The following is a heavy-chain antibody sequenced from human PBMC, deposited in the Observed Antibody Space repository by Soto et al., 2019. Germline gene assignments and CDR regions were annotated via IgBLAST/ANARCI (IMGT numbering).Heavy chain of an antibody. V-gene: IGHV5-51*01. CDR3: ARGFTGSASRFDP. CDR2: IYPGDSET. D-gene: IGHD2-2*01. J-gene: IGHJ5*02. Sequence: EVQLMQSGPEVKKPGDSLKISCKGSGYKFATYWVAWVRQMPGRGLEWMGIIYPGDSETIYSSSFRGHVTISADKSLNTAYLQWDSLTASDSAIYYCARGFTGSASRFDPWGQGTVVTVSS. CDR1: GYKFATYW.